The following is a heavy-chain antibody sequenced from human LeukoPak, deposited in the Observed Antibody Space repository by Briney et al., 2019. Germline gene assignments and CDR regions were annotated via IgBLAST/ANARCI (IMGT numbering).Heavy chain of an antibody. V-gene: IGHV4-34*01. CDR2: INHSGST. Sequence: SETLSLTCAVYGGSFSGYYWSWIRQPPGKGLEWIGEINHSGSTKYNPSLKSRVTISVDTSKNQFSLRLSSVTAADTAVYYCARVDYGEDDAFDIWGQGTMVTVSS. D-gene: IGHD4-17*01. CDR1: GGSFSGYY. J-gene: IGHJ3*02. CDR3: ARVDYGEDDAFDI.